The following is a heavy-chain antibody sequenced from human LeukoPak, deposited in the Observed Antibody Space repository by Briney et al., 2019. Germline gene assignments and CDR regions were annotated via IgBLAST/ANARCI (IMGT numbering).Heavy chain of an antibody. CDR1: GFTFSSYA. Sequence: GGSLRLSCAASGFTFSSYAMHWVRQAPGKGLEWVAVISYDGSNKYYADSVKGRFTISRDNSKNTLYLQMNSLRAEDTAVYYCAKDGAYSYGQAAAFDIWGQGTMVTVSS. D-gene: IGHD5-18*01. J-gene: IGHJ3*02. V-gene: IGHV3-30*04. CDR2: ISYDGSNK. CDR3: AKDGAYSYGQAAAFDI.